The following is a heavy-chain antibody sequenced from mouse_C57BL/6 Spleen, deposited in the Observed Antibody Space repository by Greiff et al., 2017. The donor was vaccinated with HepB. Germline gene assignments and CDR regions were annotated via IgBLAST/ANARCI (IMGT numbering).Heavy chain of an antibody. J-gene: IGHJ3*01. Sequence: EVQGVESGGGLVKPGGSLKLSCAASGFTFSSYAMSWVRQTPENRLEWVANISDGGSYTYYPDNVKGRFIISRDNAKNNLYLQMSHLKSEDTAMYYCARGGGLDGYYGWFAYWGQGTLVTVSA. CDR1: GFTFSSYA. CDR2: ISDGGSYT. V-gene: IGHV5-4*01. CDR3: ARGGGLDGYYGWFAY. D-gene: IGHD2-3*01.